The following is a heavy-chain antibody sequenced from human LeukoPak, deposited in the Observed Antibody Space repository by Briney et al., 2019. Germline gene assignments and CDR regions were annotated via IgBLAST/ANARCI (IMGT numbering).Heavy chain of an antibody. D-gene: IGHD5-24*01. J-gene: IGHJ4*02. CDR3: ANFFGNNFGF. CDR2: SRDKANSYTT. Sequence: GGSLRLSCTASGLSFSDHFMDWVRQAPGKGLECVGRSRDKANSYTTEYAASVEGRFTISRDNSKNSLYLQMNSLKTEDTAVYYCANFFGNNFGFWGQGTLVTVSS. V-gene: IGHV3-72*01. CDR1: GLSFSDHF.